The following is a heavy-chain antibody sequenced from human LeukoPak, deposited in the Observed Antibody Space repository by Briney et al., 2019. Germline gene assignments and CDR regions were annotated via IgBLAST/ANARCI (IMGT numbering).Heavy chain of an antibody. CDR2: ISSSSSYI. CDR1: GFTFSSYS. Sequence: GGSLRLSCAASGFTFSSYSMNWVRQAPGKGLEWVSSISSSSSYIYYADSVKGRFTISRDNAKNSLYLQMNSLRAEDTAVYYCARHPGTVCYYGMDVWGQGTTVTVSS. J-gene: IGHJ6*02. CDR3: ARHPGTVCYYGMDV. D-gene: IGHD1-14*01. V-gene: IGHV3-21*01.